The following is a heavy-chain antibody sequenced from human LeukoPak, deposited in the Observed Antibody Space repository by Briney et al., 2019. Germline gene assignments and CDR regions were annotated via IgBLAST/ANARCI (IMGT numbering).Heavy chain of an antibody. CDR3: AKSREYSSSSGGYFDY. D-gene: IGHD6-6*01. Sequence: GGSLRLSCAASGFTFSSYGMHWVRQAPGKGLEGVAFIRYDGSNKYYADSVKGRFTISRDNSKNTLYLQMNSLRAEDTAVYYCAKSREYSSSSGGYFDYWGQGTLVTVSS. CDR1: GFTFSSYG. J-gene: IGHJ4*02. V-gene: IGHV3-30*02. CDR2: IRYDGSNK.